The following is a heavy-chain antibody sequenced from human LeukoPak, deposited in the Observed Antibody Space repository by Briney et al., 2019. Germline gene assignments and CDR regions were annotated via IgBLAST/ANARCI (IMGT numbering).Heavy chain of an antibody. D-gene: IGHD6-13*01. V-gene: IGHV4-34*01. CDR2: IYHSGST. J-gene: IGHJ6*03. Sequence: SETLSLTCAVYGGSFSGYYWSWIRQPPGKGLEWIGEIYHSGSTNYNPSLKSRVTISVDTSKNQFSLKLSSVTAADTAVYYCARDVRSSSWYGYYYYYYMDVWGKGTTVTVSS. CDR3: ARDVRSSSWYGYYYYYYMDV. CDR1: GGSFSGYY.